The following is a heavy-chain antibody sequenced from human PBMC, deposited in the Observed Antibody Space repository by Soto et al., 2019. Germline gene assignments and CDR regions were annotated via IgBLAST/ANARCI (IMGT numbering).Heavy chain of an antibody. CDR2: MYTSGTA. CDR1: GFIVSSHY. CDR3: ARELPYGSGSYYGMDV. J-gene: IGHJ6*02. Sequence: EVQLVETGGGLIQPGGSLRLSCAASGFIVSSHYMSWVRQAPGKGLGWVAFMYTSGTAYYADSVKGRFILSRDNSKNMVYLQMNSLRAEDTAVYYCARELPYGSGSYYGMDVWGQGTTVTVSS. V-gene: IGHV3-53*02. D-gene: IGHD3-10*01.